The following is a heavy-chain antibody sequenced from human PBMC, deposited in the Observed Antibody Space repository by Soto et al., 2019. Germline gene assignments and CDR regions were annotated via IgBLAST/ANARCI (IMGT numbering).Heavy chain of an antibody. D-gene: IGHD4-17*01. V-gene: IGHV3-11*06. CDR1: GFTFSDYY. Sequence: LRLSCAASGFTFSDYYMSWIRQAPGKGLEWVSYISSSSGYTNYADSVKGRFTISRDNAKNSLYLQMNSLRAEDTAVYYCAKEYGRLDYWGQGTLVTVSS. CDR3: AKEYGRLDY. J-gene: IGHJ4*02. CDR2: ISSSSGYT.